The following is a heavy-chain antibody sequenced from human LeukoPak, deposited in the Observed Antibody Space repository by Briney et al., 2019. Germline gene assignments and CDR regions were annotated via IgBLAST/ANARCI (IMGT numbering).Heavy chain of an antibody. D-gene: IGHD3-22*01. Sequence: PGGSLRLSCAASGFIFRTYWMHWGRQAPGKGLVWVSRISGDGRSTIYADFVKGGFTISRDNAKNTLYLQIHSLRAEDTAVYYCAAFYYDPAYWGQGTLVTVSS. CDR1: GFIFRTYW. J-gene: IGHJ4*02. CDR3: AAFYYDPAY. V-gene: IGHV3-74*01. CDR2: ISGDGRST.